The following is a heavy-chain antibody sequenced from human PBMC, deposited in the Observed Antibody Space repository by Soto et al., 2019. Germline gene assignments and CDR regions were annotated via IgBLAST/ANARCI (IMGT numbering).Heavy chain of an antibody. J-gene: IGHJ5*02. D-gene: IGHD2-15*01. CDR3: ARAVGCSGGGCFWNNWFDP. Sequence: PSETLSLTCTVSGGSISSYYWSWIRQPPGKGLEWIGYLYDSGSTTYNPSLKSRVTISRNTSKNQFSLILSSVTAADTAVYYCARAVGCSGGGCFWNNWFDPWGQGTLVTVSS. CDR2: LYDSGST. V-gene: IGHV4-59*01. CDR1: GGSISSYY.